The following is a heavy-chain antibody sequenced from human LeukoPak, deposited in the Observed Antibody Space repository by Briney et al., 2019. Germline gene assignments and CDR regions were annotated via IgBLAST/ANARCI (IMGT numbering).Heavy chain of an antibody. Sequence: ASVKVSCKASGYTFTGYYMHWVRQAPGQGLEWMGWINPNSGGTNYAQKFQGRVTMTRDTSISTAYMELSRLRSDDAAVYYCARDVFDLTPVSWFDPWGQGTLVTVSS. V-gene: IGHV1-2*02. CDR1: GYTFTGYY. CDR2: INPNSGGT. CDR3: ARDVFDLTPVSWFDP. J-gene: IGHJ5*02. D-gene: IGHD5/OR15-5a*01.